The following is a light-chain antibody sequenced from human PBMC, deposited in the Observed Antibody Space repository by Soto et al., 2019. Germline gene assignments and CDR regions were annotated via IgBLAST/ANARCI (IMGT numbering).Light chain of an antibody. J-gene: IGKJ1*01. CDR1: QSVSFH. CDR3: QQYYNWPPWT. Sequence: EIVLTQSPATLSVSPGDTATLCLMASQSVSFHLAWYQQKPGQAPRLLIYGTSTRTTGIPARFSGSGSGTEFTLTISSLQSEDFAIYYCQQYYNWPPWTFGQGTKVE. CDR2: GTS. V-gene: IGKV3D-15*01.